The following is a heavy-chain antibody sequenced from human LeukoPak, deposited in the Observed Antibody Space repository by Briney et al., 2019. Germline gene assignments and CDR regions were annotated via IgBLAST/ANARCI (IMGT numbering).Heavy chain of an antibody. CDR1: DDSMRIDSYY. D-gene: IGHD6-19*01. J-gene: IGHJ4*02. CDR3: ARGSSGWLLYFDY. CDR2: ISNRGRT. V-gene: IGHV4-39*07. Sequence: SETLSLTCAVSDDSMRIDSYYWGWTRQSPGKALEWIGSISNRGRTLYSPSLNRRVTVSVDTSKYQFYLKVCSVTAAVTAVYYCARGSSGWLLYFDYWGQGTLVTVSS.